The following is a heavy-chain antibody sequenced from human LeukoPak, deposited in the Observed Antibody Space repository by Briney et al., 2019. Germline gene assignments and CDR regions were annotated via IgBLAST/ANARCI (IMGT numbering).Heavy chain of an antibody. J-gene: IGHJ5*02. CDR3: ARPLSRLSWLDP. D-gene: IGHD2-21*01. CDR2: IYYSGST. V-gene: IGHV4-39*01. Sequence: SETLSLTCTVSGGSISSSNYYWGWIRQPPGKGLEWIGSIYYSGSTYYNPSLKSRVTISVDTTKNQFSLKLRSVTAADTAVYYCARPLSRLSWLDPWGQGTLVTVSS. CDR1: GGSISSSNYY.